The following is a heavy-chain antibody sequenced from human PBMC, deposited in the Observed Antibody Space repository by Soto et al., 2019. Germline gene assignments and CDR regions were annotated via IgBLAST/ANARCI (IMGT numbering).Heavy chain of an antibody. CDR3: ARVRITGTNYFDY. D-gene: IGHD1-20*01. Sequence: EVQLVESGGGLIQPGGSLRLSCAASGFTVSSNYMSWVRQAPGKGLEWVSGIYSGGSTYYADSVKGRFTISRDNSKNTLYLQMNSLRAEDTAVYYWARVRITGTNYFDYWGQGTLVTVSS. J-gene: IGHJ4*02. CDR2: IYSGGST. CDR1: GFTVSSNY. V-gene: IGHV3-53*01.